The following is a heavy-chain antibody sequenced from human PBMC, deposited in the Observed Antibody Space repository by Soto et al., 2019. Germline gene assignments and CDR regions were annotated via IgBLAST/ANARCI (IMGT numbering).Heavy chain of an antibody. Sequence: QVQLVQSGAEVKKPGASVKVSCKASGYTFTSYGISWVRQAPGQGLEWMGWISAYNGNTNYAQKLQGRGTMTTDTSTSTADMELRSLRSDDTAVYYCARDPPYSSGWYAGFDPWGQGTLVTVSS. V-gene: IGHV1-18*01. D-gene: IGHD6-19*01. CDR1: GYTFTSYG. J-gene: IGHJ5*02. CDR2: ISAYNGNT. CDR3: ARDPPYSSGWYAGFDP.